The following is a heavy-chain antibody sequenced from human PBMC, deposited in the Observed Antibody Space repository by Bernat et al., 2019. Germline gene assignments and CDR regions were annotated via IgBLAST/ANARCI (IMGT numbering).Heavy chain of an antibody. CDR1: RFTFSNYW. J-gene: IGHJ3*02. CDR3: ASGGSRDYSLGAYDI. Sequence: EVQLVESGGGLVQLGGSLRLSCAASRFTFSNYWMHWVRQAPGKGLVWVSRINTDGSSARYADSVKGRFTISRDNAKNTLYLQMNSLRAEDTAVYFCASGGSRDYSLGAYDIWGQGTMVTVSS. CDR2: INTDGSSA. D-gene: IGHD3-22*01. V-gene: IGHV3-74*01.